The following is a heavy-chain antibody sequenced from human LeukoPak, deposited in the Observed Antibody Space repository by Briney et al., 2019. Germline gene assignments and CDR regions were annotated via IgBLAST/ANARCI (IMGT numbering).Heavy chain of an antibody. D-gene: IGHD5-12*01. CDR3: ARVKWLDDY. CDR2: INYSGTNT. Sequence: GGSLRLSCAASGFTFSSYEMNWVRQAPGKGLEWVSFINYSGTNTQYADSVKGRFTISRGNAKNSLYLQMNSLRAEDTAVYYCARVKWLDDYWGQGTLVTVSS. V-gene: IGHV3-48*03. J-gene: IGHJ4*02. CDR1: GFTFSSYE.